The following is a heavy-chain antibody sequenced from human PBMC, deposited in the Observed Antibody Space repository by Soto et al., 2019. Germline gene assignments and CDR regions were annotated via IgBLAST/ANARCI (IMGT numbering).Heavy chain of an antibody. CDR1: GGTFSSYA. V-gene: IGHV1-69*06. Sequence: QVQLVQSGAEVKKPGSSVKVSCKASGGTFSSYAISWVRQAPGQGLEWMGGIIPIFGTANYAQKFQGRVTITADKSTSTAYMELSSLRAADMAVYYCARESQMVYAIFYYYGMDVWGQGTTVTVSS. CDR2: IIPIFGTA. CDR3: ARESQMVYAIFYYYGMDV. J-gene: IGHJ6*02. D-gene: IGHD2-8*01.